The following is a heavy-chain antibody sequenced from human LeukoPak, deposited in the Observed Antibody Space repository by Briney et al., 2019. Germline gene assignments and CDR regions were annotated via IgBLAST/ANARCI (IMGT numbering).Heavy chain of an antibody. Sequence: SQTLSLTCTVSGGSISSGGYYWSWIRQTPGKGLEWIGYIYYSGSTYYNPSLGSRVTISKDTSKNQFSLKLSSVAAADTALYYCARRMTTAGYFDYWGQGTLVTVSS. J-gene: IGHJ4*02. CDR3: ARRMTTAGYFDY. CDR2: IYYSGST. D-gene: IGHD6-13*01. CDR1: GGSISSGGYY. V-gene: IGHV4-31*03.